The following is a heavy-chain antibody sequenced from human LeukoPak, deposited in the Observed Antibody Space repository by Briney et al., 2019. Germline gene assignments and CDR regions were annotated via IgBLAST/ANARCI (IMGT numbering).Heavy chain of an antibody. CDR1: GGSISSYY. J-gene: IGHJ4*02. CDR3: ARTEQQPPRDYFDY. V-gene: IGHV4-59*01. CDR2: IYYSGST. Sequence: SETLSLTCTVSGGSISSYYWGWIRQPPGKGLEWIGYIYYSGSTNYNPSLKSRVTISVDTSKNQFSLKLSSVTAADTAVYYCARTEQQPPRDYFDYWGQGTLVTVSS. D-gene: IGHD6-13*01.